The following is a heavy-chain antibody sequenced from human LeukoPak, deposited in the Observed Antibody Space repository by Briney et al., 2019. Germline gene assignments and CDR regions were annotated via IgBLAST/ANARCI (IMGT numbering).Heavy chain of an antibody. CDR2: ISYDGSNK. CDR1: GFTFSSYG. J-gene: IGHJ6*02. D-gene: IGHD1-7*01. V-gene: IGHV3-30*03. CDR3: ARWDRPGELELPAYYYYYYGMDV. Sequence: SGGSLRLSCAASGFTFSSYGMHWVRQAPGKGLEWVAVISYDGSNKYYADSVKGRFTISRDNAKNSLYLQMNSLRAEDTAVYYCARWDRPGELELPAYYYYYYGMDVWGQGTTVTVSS.